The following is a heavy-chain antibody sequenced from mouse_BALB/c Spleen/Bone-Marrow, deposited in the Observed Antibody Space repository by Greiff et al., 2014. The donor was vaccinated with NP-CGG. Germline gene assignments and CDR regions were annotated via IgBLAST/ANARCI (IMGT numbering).Heavy chain of an antibody. CDR1: GYTFTYYT. D-gene: IGHD2-2*01. CDR2: INPNSDYT. V-gene: IGHV1-4*01. CDR3: AREVYGSWFAY. J-gene: IGHJ3*01. Sequence: VMLVESGAELARPGASVKMSCKASGYTFTYYTMYWVKQRPGQGLEWIGYINPNSDYTNYNQKLKDKATLTADKSSSTAYMQLSSLTSEDSAVYYCAREVYGSWFAYWGQGTLVTVSA.